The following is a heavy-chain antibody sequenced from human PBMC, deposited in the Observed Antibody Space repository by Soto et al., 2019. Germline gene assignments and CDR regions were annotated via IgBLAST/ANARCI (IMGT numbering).Heavy chain of an antibody. D-gene: IGHD6-6*01. J-gene: IGHJ3*02. Sequence: EVQLVESRGGLVQPGRSLRLSCAASGFTFDDYAMHWVRQAPGKGLEWVSGISWNSGSIGYADSVKGRFTISRDNAKNSLYLQMNSLRAEDTALYYCAKDPSSSPDAFDIWGQGTMVTVSS. CDR2: ISWNSGSI. V-gene: IGHV3-9*01. CDR1: GFTFDDYA. CDR3: AKDPSSSPDAFDI.